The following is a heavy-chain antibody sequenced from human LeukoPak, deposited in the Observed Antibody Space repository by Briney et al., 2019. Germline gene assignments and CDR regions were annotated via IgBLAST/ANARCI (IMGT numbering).Heavy chain of an antibody. CDR1: GYTFTSYG. CDR2: ISAYNGNT. J-gene: IGHJ6*04. V-gene: IGHV1-18*04. Sequence: GASVKVSCKASGYTFTSYGISWVRQAPGQGLEWMGRISAYNGNTNYAQKLQGRVTMTTDTTTSTAYMELRSLRSDDTAVYYCARISITMVRGAYYYGMDVWGKGTTVTVSS. CDR3: ARISITMVRGAYYYGMDV. D-gene: IGHD3-10*01.